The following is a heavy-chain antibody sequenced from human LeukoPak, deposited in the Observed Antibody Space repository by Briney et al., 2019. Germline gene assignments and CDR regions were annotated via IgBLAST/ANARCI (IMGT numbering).Heavy chain of an antibody. Sequence: GGSLRLSCAASGFTFTNYVMNWVRQAPGKGLEWVSSITGTADKTYDADSVKGRFAISRDNSKNTLSLQMSSLRVEDTAIYYCARRGGSRGWGAFDIWGQGTIVTVSS. D-gene: IGHD6-19*01. CDR3: ARRGGSRGWGAFDI. CDR2: ITGTADKT. CDR1: GFTFTNYV. J-gene: IGHJ3*02. V-gene: IGHV3-23*01.